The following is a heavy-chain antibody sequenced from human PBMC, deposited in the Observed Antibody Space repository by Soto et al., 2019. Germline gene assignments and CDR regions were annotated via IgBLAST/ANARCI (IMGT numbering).Heavy chain of an antibody. D-gene: IGHD1-26*01. CDR1: GFTFSSYA. Sequence: EVQLLESGGGLVQPGGSLRLSCAASGFTFSSYAMRWVRQAPGKGLEWVSAISGSGGSTYYADSVKGRFTISRDNSKNTLYLQMHSLRAEDTAVYYCARRGSGSYYDSWGQGTLVTVSS. J-gene: IGHJ4*02. V-gene: IGHV3-23*01. CDR3: ARRGSGSYYDS. CDR2: ISGSGGST.